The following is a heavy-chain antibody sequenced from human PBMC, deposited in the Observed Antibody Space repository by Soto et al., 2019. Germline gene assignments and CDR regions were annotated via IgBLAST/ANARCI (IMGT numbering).Heavy chain of an antibody. CDR2: INHSGST. CDR1: GGSFSGYY. V-gene: IGHV4-34*01. D-gene: IGHD1-26*01. CDR3: ARTGILGDPDRYYFDY. J-gene: IGHJ4*02. Sequence: PSETLSLTCAVYGGSFSGYYWSWIRQPPGKGLEWIGEINHSGSTNYNPSLKSRVTISVDTSKNHFSLKLSSVTAADTAVYYCARTGILGDPDRYYFDYWGQGTLVTVSS.